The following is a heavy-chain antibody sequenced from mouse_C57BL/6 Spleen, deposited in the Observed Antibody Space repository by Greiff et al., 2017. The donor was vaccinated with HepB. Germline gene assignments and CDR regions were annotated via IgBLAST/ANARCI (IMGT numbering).Heavy chain of an antibody. Sequence: VQLQQPGAELMRPGSSVKLSCKASGYTFTSYWMDWVKQRPGQGLEWIGNIYPSDSETHYNQKFKDKATLTVDKSSSTAYMQLSSLTSEDSAVYYCARWLGGFAYWGQGTLVTVSA. D-gene: IGHD2-2*01. CDR1: GYTFTSYW. CDR2: IYPSDSET. V-gene: IGHV1-61*01. CDR3: ARWLGGFAY. J-gene: IGHJ3*01.